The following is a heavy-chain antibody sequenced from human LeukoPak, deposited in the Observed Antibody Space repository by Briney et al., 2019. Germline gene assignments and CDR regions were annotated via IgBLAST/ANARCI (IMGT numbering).Heavy chain of an antibody. J-gene: IGHJ4*02. CDR3: ARANSGYEIGY. CDR2: IYYSGST. V-gene: IGHV4-31*03. D-gene: IGHD5-12*01. CDR1: GGSISSCGYY. Sequence: SQTLSLTCTVSGGSISSCGYYWSWIRQHPGKGLEWIGYIYYSGSTYYNPSLKSRVTISVDTSKNQFSLKLSSVTAADTAVYYCARANSGYEIGYWGQGTLVTVSS.